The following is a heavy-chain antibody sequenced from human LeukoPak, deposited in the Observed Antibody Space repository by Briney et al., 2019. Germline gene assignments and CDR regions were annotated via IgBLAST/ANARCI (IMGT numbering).Heavy chain of an antibody. CDR3: ARWGDGYDY. Sequence: SETLSLTCTVSGGSISSGSYYWSWIRQPAGKGLEWIGRTYTSGSTNYNPSLKSRVTISVDTSKNQFSLKLSSVTAADTAVYYCARWGDGYDYWGQGTLVTVSS. J-gene: IGHJ4*02. CDR1: GGSISSGSYY. CDR2: TYTSGST. D-gene: IGHD5-24*01. V-gene: IGHV4-61*02.